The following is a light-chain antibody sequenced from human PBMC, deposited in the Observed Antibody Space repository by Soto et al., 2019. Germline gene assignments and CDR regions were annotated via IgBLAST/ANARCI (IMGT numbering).Light chain of an antibody. J-gene: IGKJ1*01. CDR3: QQYNNWPWT. V-gene: IGKV3-15*01. CDR2: GAS. CDR1: QSVSSN. Sequence: PDTESSYLGARATLSCRARQSVSSNLAWYQQKPGQAPKLLIYGASTVATGVPARFSGSGSGTEFTLTISSLQSEDFAVYYCQQYNNWPWTFCQGTKVGIK.